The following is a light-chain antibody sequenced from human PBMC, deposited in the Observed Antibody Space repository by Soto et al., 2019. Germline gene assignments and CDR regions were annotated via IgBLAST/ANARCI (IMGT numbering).Light chain of an antibody. V-gene: IGLV1-44*01. Sequence: QSVLTQPPSASGAPGQRVTISCSGSASNIGRDPVNWYQQVPGTAPKLLIYENNHRPSGVPDRFSGSKSGTSASLVISGLQSEDEAEYFCAGWDGSLKGFVFGTWTKLTVL. CDR3: AGWDGSLKGFV. CDR1: ASNIGRDP. CDR2: ENN. J-gene: IGLJ1*01.